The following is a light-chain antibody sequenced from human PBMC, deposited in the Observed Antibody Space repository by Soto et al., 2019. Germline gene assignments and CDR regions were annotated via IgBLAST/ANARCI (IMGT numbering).Light chain of an antibody. Sequence: EIVLPQSTATLSSFPGDRATLSCRASQSVSSNLAWYQQKPGQAPRLLIYGASSRATGIPARFSGSGSGTDFTLTISSLEPEDFAVYYCQQLTDWPPQWTFGQGTKVDIK. CDR1: QSVSSN. J-gene: IGKJ1*01. CDR3: QQLTDWPPQWT. V-gene: IGKV3-11*01. CDR2: GAS.